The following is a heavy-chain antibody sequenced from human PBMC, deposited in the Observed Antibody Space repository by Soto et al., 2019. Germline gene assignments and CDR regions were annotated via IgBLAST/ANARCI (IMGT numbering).Heavy chain of an antibody. J-gene: IGHJ5*02. CDR1: CGSISSRSYC. CDR3: ARANVLRLGELSWGVPYLFAP. CDR2: IYYSGST. V-gene: IGHV4-39*01. D-gene: IGHD3-16*02. Sequence: SETLSLTCTVSCGSISSRSYCWGWIRQPPGKGLEWIGDIYYSGSTYYNPSLKSRVTISVDTSKNQFSLKLSSVFAADTGMYYCARANVLRLGELSWGVPYLFAPWGQGTLVTVSS.